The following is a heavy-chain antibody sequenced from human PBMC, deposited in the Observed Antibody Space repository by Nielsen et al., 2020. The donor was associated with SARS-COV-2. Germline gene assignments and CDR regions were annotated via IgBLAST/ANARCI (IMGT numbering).Heavy chain of an antibody. J-gene: IGHJ4*02. D-gene: IGHD2-2*01. CDR3: ARSRGCSATSCFFDY. V-gene: IGHV1-3*04. CDR2: INSDSGNT. CDR1: GNTLSGVS. Sequence: ASVKVSCKVSGNTLSGVSMHWVRQDPGQRLEWMGWINSDSGNTKYSQKFRGRVTITRDTSASTAYMELSGLSSEDTAVYYCARSRGCSATSCFFDYWGQGALVTVSS.